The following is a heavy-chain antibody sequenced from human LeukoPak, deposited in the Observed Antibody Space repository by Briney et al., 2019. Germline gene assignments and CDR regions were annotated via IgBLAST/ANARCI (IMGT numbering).Heavy chain of an antibody. Sequence: GGSLRLSCAASGFTFDDYGMSWVRQAPGKGLEWVPGINWNGGSTGYADSVKGRFTISRDNAKNSLYLQMNSLRAEDTALYYCARSWAYTLYSGSDYWGQGTLVTVSS. V-gene: IGHV3-20*04. CDR1: GFTFDDYG. J-gene: IGHJ4*02. D-gene: IGHD1-26*01. CDR2: INWNGGST. CDR3: ARSWAYTLYSGSDY.